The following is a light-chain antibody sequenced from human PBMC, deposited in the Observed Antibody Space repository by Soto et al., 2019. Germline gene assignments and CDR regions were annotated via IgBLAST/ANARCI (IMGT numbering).Light chain of an antibody. CDR3: QQSYSTPRT. CDR1: QDIGNF. J-gene: IGKJ1*01. CDR2: AAS. V-gene: IGKV1-39*01. Sequence: DIQMTQSPSSLSASVGDRVTITCQASQDIGNFLNWYQHKPGKAPQLLIYAASSLQSGVPSRFSGSGSGTDFTLTISSLQPEDFATYYCQQSYSTPRTFGQGTKVDIK.